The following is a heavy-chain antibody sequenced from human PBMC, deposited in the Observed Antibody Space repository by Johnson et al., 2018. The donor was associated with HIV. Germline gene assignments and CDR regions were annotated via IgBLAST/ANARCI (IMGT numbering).Heavy chain of an antibody. CDR2: LGGSGGTT. V-gene: IGHV3-23*04. CDR3: AKYGGHGTYFSAFEI. D-gene: IGHD1-26*01. Sequence: EKLVESGGGLVQPGGSLRLSCAVSGFTFNTYWMHWVRQAPGKGLEWVSTLGGSGGTTYYADSVKGRFTVSRDNSKNTLFLQMTSLRAEDTAVYYCAKYGGHGTYFSAFEIWGQGTKVTVSS. CDR1: GFTFNTYW. J-gene: IGHJ3*02.